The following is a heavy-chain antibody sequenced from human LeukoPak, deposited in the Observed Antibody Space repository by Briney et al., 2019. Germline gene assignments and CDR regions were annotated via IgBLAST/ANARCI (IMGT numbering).Heavy chain of an antibody. V-gene: IGHV3-74*01. J-gene: IGHJ5*02. D-gene: IGHD3-10*01. CDR3: TRVRGESPRWFDP. CDR2: INSDGSWT. Sequence: GGSLRLSCAASGSYWMHWVRQAPGKGLVWVSHINSDGSWTSYADSVKGRFTISRNNAENMVYLHMNSLGAEDTAVYYCTRVRGESPRWFDPWGQGTLVTV. CDR1: GSYW.